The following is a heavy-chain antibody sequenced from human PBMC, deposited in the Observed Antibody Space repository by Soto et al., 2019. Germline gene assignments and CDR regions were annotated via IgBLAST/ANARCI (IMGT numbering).Heavy chain of an antibody. Sequence: GGSLRLSCAASGFTFSTYWINWVRQAPWKGLEWVANIKQDGSEKYYVDSVKGRFTISRDNARSSLYLQMNSLRAEDAAVYYCATAGSPGGPFDYLGQGTLLPVSS. V-gene: IGHV3-7*01. D-gene: IGHD3-10*01. CDR3: ATAGSPGGPFDY. CDR2: IKQDGSEK. CDR1: GFTFSTYW. J-gene: IGHJ4*02.